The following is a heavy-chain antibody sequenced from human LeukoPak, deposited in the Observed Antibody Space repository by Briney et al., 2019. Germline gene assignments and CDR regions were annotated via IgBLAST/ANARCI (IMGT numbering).Heavy chain of an antibody. Sequence: GGSLRLSCAASGFTFSSYAMHWVRQAPGKGLEWVAVISYDGSNKYYADSVKGRFTISRDNSKNTLYLQMNSLRAEDTAVYYCARAYGSGSYGYFDYWGQGTLVTVSS. J-gene: IGHJ4*02. D-gene: IGHD3-10*01. V-gene: IGHV3-30*04. CDR2: ISYDGSNK. CDR1: GFTFSSYA. CDR3: ARAYGSGSYGYFDY.